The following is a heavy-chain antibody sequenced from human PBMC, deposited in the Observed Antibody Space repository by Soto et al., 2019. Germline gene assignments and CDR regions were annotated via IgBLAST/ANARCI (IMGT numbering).Heavy chain of an antibody. CDR3: ARHTPAISISDH. CDR1: AGSLSSDSYY. D-gene: IGHD2-15*01. CDR2: IYYSGST. J-gene: IGHJ4*02. Sequence: SETLSLTCTVSAGSLSSDSYYWSWIRQPPGKGLEWIGYIYYSGSTNYNPSLKSRVTISVDTSKNQFSLKLSSVTAADTAVYYCARHTPAISISDHWGQGTLVTVSS. V-gene: IGHV4-61*01.